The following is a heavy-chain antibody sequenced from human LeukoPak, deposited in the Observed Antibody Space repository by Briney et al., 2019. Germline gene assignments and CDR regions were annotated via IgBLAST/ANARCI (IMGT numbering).Heavy chain of an antibody. J-gene: IGHJ3*02. CDR1: GLTFASYA. CDR2: ISGSGGT. V-gene: IGHV3-23*01. Sequence: GGSLRPSCTASGLTFASYAMSWVRQAPRKGLEWVSDISGSGGTYYADSVKGRFTISRDNSKNTLYLQMNSLRAEDTAVYYCAKESSGAFDIWGQGTMVTVPS. CDR3: AKESSGAFDI.